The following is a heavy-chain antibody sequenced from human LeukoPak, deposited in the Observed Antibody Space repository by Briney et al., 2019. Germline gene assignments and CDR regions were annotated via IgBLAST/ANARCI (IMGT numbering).Heavy chain of an antibody. Sequence: SETLSLTCTVSGGSISSGSYYWSWIRQPAGKGLEWIGRIYTSGSTNYNPSLKSRVTISVDTSKNQFSLKLSSVTAADTAVYYCARAGIGRPFDYWGQGTLVTVSS. CDR3: ARAGIGRPFDY. V-gene: IGHV4-61*02. CDR2: IYTSGST. CDR1: GGSISSGSYY. J-gene: IGHJ4*02.